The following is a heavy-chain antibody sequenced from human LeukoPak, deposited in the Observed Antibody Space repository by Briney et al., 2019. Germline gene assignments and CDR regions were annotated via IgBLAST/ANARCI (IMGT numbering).Heavy chain of an antibody. Sequence: PGGSLRLSCAASGFTFSDYYMSWIRQAPGKGLEWVSYISSSGSTIYYADSVKGRFTISRDNAKNSLYLQMNSLRAEDTAVYYCARLPGCSSTSCRYHYYMDVWGKGTTVTVSS. CDR1: GFTFSDYY. CDR2: ISSSGSTI. J-gene: IGHJ6*03. D-gene: IGHD2-2*01. CDR3: ARLPGCSSTSCRYHYYMDV. V-gene: IGHV3-11*01.